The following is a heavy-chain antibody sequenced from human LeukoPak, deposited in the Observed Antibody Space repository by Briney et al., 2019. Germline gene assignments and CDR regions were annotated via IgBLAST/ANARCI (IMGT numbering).Heavy chain of an antibody. Sequence: GRSLRLSCAASGFTFSSYGMHWVRQAPGKGLEWAAVIWYDGSNKYYADSVKGRFTISRDNSKNTLYLQMNSLRAEDTAVYYCARGDKQWLVLSPFFDYWGQGTLVTVSS. CDR1: GFTFSSYG. CDR2: IWYDGSNK. J-gene: IGHJ4*02. CDR3: ARGDKQWLVLSPFFDY. D-gene: IGHD6-19*01. V-gene: IGHV3-33*01.